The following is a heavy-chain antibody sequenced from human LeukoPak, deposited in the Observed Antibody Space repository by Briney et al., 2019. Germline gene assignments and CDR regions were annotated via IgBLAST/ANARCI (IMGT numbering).Heavy chain of an antibody. D-gene: IGHD3-3*01. CDR1: GGSISSYY. J-gene: IGHJ5*02. CDR2: IYYSGST. Sequence: SETLSLTCTVSGGSISSYYWSWIRQPPGKGLEWIGYIYYSGSTYYNPSLKSRVTISVDTSKNQFSLKLSSVTAADTAVYYCAGEGTIFGVVGIWFDPWGQGTLVTVSS. V-gene: IGHV4-59*06. CDR3: AGEGTIFGVVGIWFDP.